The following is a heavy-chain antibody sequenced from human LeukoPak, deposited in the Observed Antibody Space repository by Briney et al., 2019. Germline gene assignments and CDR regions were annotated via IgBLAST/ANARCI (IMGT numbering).Heavy chain of an antibody. J-gene: IGHJ5*02. CDR1: GYTFTSYD. V-gene: IGHV1-8*01. CDR3: ATAPRRAYYDFWSGYYGGWFDP. Sequence: ASVKVSCKASGYTFTSYDINWVRQATGQGLEWMGWMNPNSGNTGYAQKFQGRVTMTRNTSISTAYMELSSLRSGDTAVYYCATAPRRAYYDFWSGYYGGWFDPWGQGTLVTVSS. D-gene: IGHD3-3*01. CDR2: MNPNSGNT.